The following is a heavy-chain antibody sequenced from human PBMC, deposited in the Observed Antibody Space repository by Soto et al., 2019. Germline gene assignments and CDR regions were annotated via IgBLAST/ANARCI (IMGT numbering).Heavy chain of an antibody. Sequence: ASVKVSCKASGCTFSSYSISWVRQAPGQGLEWMGGIIPIFGTANYAQKFQGRVTITADESTSTAYMELSSLRSEDTAVYYCARGVPYLGTYYFDYWGQGTLVTVSS. CDR2: IIPIFGTA. D-gene: IGHD1-26*01. CDR1: GCTFSSYS. J-gene: IGHJ4*02. CDR3: ARGVPYLGTYYFDY. V-gene: IGHV1-69*13.